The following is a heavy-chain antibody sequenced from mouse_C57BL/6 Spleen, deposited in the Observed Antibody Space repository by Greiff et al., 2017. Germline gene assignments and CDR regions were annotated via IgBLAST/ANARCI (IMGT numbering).Heavy chain of an antibody. CDR3: TREGGGFAY. V-gene: IGHV5-9-1*02. CDR1: GFTFSSYA. Sequence: EVKLVESGEGLVKPGGSLKLSCAASGFTFSSYAMSWVRQTPEKRLEWVAYISSGGDYIYYADTVKGRFTISRDNARNPLYLQMSSLKSEDTAMYYCTREGGGFAYWGQGTLVTVSA. J-gene: IGHJ3*01. CDR2: ISSGGDYI.